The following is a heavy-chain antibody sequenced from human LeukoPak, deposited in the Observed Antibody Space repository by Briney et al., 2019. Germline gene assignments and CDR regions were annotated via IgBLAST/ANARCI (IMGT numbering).Heavy chain of an antibody. Sequence: SQTLSLTCAISGDSVSSSSAAWNWIRQSPSRGLEWLGRTYYRSKWYNDYAVSVKSRITINPDTSKNQFSLQLNSVTPEDTAVYYCARDPGLFDCSSTSCRGANWFDPWGQGTLVTVSS. D-gene: IGHD2-2*01. V-gene: IGHV6-1*01. CDR3: ARDPGLFDCSSTSCRGANWFDP. CDR2: TYYRSKWYN. J-gene: IGHJ5*02. CDR1: GDSVSSSSAA.